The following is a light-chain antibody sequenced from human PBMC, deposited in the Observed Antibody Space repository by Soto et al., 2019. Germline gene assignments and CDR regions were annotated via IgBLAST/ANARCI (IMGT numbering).Light chain of an antibody. V-gene: IGLV1-44*01. J-gene: IGLJ3*02. CDR1: SSHIGSKI. CDR3: ASWDVSLDAWV. Sequence: QSVLIQPPSASGTPGQRVTISCSGSSSHIGSKIVNWFKQVPGKAPRLVIYNDSQRPSGVPDRFSGSRSGTSASLAISRLQSDDEGDFYCASWDVSLDAWVFGGGTKVTVL. CDR2: NDS.